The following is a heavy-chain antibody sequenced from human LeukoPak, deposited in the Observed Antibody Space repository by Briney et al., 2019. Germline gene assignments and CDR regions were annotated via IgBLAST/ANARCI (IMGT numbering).Heavy chain of an antibody. Sequence: SETLSLTCTVSGGSISSSSYHWGWIRQPPGKGLEWIGSIYYGGSTYYNPSLKSRVTISVDTSKNQFSLKLSSVTAADTAVYYCGRAVGAKLFDYWGQGTLVTVSS. J-gene: IGHJ4*02. CDR1: GGSISSSSYH. CDR3: GRAVGAKLFDY. V-gene: IGHV4-39*07. CDR2: IYYGGST. D-gene: IGHD1-26*01.